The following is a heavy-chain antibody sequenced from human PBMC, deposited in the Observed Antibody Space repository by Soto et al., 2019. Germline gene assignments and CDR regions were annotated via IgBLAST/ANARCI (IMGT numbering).Heavy chain of an antibody. Sequence: ASVKVSCKASGYTFTSYAMHWVRQAPGQRLEWMGWINAGNGNTNYAQKLQGRVTMTTDTSTSTAYMELRSLRSDDTAVYYCARALAYCGGDCPDAFDIWGQGTMVTVSS. J-gene: IGHJ3*02. CDR3: ARALAYCGGDCPDAFDI. CDR1: GYTFTSYA. CDR2: INAGNGNT. V-gene: IGHV1-3*01. D-gene: IGHD2-21*02.